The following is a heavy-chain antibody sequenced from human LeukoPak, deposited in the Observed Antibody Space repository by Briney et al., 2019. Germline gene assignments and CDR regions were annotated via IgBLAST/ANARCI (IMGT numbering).Heavy chain of an antibody. CDR2: IDSDGSTT. CDR1: GFTFSSYW. V-gene: IGHV3-74*01. D-gene: IGHD3-22*01. CDR3: ARSVYDSGGYYRVLDY. J-gene: IGHJ4*02. Sequence: GGSLRLSCAASGFTFSSYWMHWVRHAPGKGLVWVSRIDSDGSTTSYADSVKGRFTISRDNAKNTLFLQMNSLRAEDTAAYYCARSVYDSGGYYRVLDYWGQGTLVTVSS.